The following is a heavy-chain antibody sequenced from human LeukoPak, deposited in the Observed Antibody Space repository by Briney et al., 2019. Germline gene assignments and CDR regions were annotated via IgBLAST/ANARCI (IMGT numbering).Heavy chain of an antibody. CDR2: IKSKTDGGTT. CDR3: TTDYSGYDIYDY. V-gene: IGHV3-15*01. J-gene: IGHJ4*02. CDR1: GFTFSNAW. Sequence: GSLRLSCAASGFTFSNAWMSWVRPAPGKGLEWVGRIKSKTDGGTTDYAAPVKGRFTISRDDSKNTLYLQMNSLKTEDTAVYYCTTDYSGYDIYDYWGQGTLGTVSS. D-gene: IGHD5-12*01.